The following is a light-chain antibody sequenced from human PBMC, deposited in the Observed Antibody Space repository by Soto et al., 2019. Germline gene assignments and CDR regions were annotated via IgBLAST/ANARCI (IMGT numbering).Light chain of an antibody. Sequence: SYEPTQPPSVSVSPGQTASITCSGDKLGDKYACWYQQKPGQSPVLVIYQDSKRPSGIPERFSGSNSGNTATLTISGTQAMDEADYYCQAWDSSFYVFGTGTKVTVL. CDR2: QDS. CDR3: QAWDSSFYV. CDR1: KLGDKY. V-gene: IGLV3-1*01. J-gene: IGLJ1*01.